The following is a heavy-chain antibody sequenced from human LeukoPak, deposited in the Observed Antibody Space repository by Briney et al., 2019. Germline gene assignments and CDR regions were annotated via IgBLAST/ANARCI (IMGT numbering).Heavy chain of an antibody. CDR1: GYSFTSYW. J-gene: IGHJ3*02. CDR3: ARLCIGSTSCYVSDAFDI. Sequence: GESLKISCKGSGYSFTSYWIGWVRQMPGKGLEWMGIIYPGDSDTTYSPSFQGRVTISADESISTAYLQWSSLKASDTAMYYCARLCIGSTSCYVSDAFDIWGQGTMVTVSS. D-gene: IGHD2-2*01. CDR2: IYPGDSDT. V-gene: IGHV5-51*01.